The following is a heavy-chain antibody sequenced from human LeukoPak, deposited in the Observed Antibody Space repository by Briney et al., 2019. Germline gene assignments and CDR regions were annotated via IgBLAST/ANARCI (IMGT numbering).Heavy chain of an antibody. CDR3: AKSSGPGGYYYYGIDV. J-gene: IGHJ6*02. CDR1: GFTFNTYA. V-gene: IGHV3-23*01. D-gene: IGHD3-22*01. Sequence: GGSLRLSCAASGFTFNTYAVSWVRQAPGKGLEWVSAISGDGGITYYADSVRGRFTISRDNSKSTLYLQMNSLRAEDTAVYYCAKSSGPGGYYYYGIDVWGQGTTVTVSS. CDR2: ISGDGGIT.